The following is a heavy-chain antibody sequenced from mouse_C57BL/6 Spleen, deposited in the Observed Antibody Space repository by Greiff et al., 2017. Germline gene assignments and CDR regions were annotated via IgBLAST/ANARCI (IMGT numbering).Heavy chain of an antibody. D-gene: IGHD4-1*01. CDR2: INPNNGGT. V-gene: IGHV1-26*01. CDR1: GYTFTDYY. Sequence: VQLQQSGPELVKPGASVKISCKASGYTFTDYYMNWVKQSHGKSLEWIGDINPNNGGTSYNQKFKGKATLTVDKSSSTAYMELRSLTSEDSAVYYCARQDWDPVYFDYWGQGTTLTVSS. J-gene: IGHJ2*01. CDR3: ARQDWDPVYFDY.